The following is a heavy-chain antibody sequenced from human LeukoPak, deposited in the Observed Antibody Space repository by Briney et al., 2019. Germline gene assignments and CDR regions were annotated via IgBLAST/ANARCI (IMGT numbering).Heavy chain of an antibody. CDR3: ARDLAVVVVAAKLHYYYYGMDV. CDR2: ISYDGSNK. Sequence: QSGGSLRLSCAASGFTFSSYAMHWVRQAPGKGLEWVAVISYDGSNKYYADSVKGRFTISRDNSKNTLYLQMNSLRAEDTAVYYCARDLAVVVVAAKLHYYYYGMDVWGQGTTVTVSS. CDR1: GFTFSSYA. J-gene: IGHJ6*02. V-gene: IGHV3-30-3*01. D-gene: IGHD2-15*01.